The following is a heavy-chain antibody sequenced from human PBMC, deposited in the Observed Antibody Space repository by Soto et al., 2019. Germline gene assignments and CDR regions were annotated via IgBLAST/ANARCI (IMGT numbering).Heavy chain of an antibody. CDR3: ARPLEPSYYYYGMVV. V-gene: IGHV1-3*01. J-gene: IGHJ6*02. CDR2: INAGNGNT. CDR1: GYTFTSYA. D-gene: IGHD1-1*01. Sequence: ASVKVACKASGYTFTSYAMHWVRQAPGQRLEWMGWINAGNGNTKYSQKFQGRVTITRDTSASTAYMELSSLRSEDTAVYYCARPLEPSYYYYGMVVWGQGTTVTVSS.